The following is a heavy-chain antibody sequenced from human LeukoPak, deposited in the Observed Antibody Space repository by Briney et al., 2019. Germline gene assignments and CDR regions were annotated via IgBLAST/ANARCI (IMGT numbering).Heavy chain of an antibody. V-gene: IGHV4-31*03. CDR2: IYYSGST. J-gene: IGHJ6*03. Sequence: SETLSLTCTVSGGSISSGGYYWSWIRQHPGKGLEWIGYIYYSGSTYYNPSLKSRVTISVDTSKNQFSLKLSSVTAADTAVYYCARVALYRFFDYYYYYMDVWGKGTTVTVSS. D-gene: IGHD3-3*01. CDR3: ARVALYRFFDYYYYYMDV. CDR1: GGSISSGGYY.